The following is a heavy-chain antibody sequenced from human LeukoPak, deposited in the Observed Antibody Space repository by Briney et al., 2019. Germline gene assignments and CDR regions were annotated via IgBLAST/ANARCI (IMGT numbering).Heavy chain of an antibody. Sequence: PGGSLRLSCAASGFTFSSYSMDWVRQAPGKGLEWVSSISSSSSYIYYADSVKGRFTISRDNAKNSLYLQMNSLRAEDTAVYYCARGSGIAAAVVWGQGTLVTVSS. D-gene: IGHD6-13*01. CDR3: ARGSGIAAAVV. CDR2: ISSSSSYI. J-gene: IGHJ4*02. CDR1: GFTFSSYS. V-gene: IGHV3-21*01.